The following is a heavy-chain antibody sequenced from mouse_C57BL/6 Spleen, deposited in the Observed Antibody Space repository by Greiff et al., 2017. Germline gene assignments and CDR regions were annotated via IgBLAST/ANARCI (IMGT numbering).Heavy chain of an antibody. D-gene: IGHD2-1*01. CDR1: GYTFTSYW. J-gene: IGHJ1*03. CDR2: IYPGCGST. CDR3: ARGWDYGNCDWYFDV. V-gene: IGHV1-55*01. Sequence: QVQLQQPGAELVKPGASVKMSCKASGYTFTSYWITWVKQRPGQGLEWIGDIYPGCGSTNYNEKFKSKATLTVDTSSSTAYMQLSSLTSEDSAVYYCARGWDYGNCDWYFDVWGTGTTVTVAA.